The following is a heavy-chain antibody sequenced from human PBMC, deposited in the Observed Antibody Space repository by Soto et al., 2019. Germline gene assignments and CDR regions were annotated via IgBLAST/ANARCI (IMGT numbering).Heavy chain of an antibody. CDR3: AKDRGIIVKAGDAFDV. V-gene: IGHV3-23*01. D-gene: IGHD3-16*02. Sequence: GGSLRHSCASSGFTLSISAVNWVRQAPGKGLEWVSYISDSGDSTYYADSVKGRFTISRDRSKNTVSLQMDSLRAEDTAVYYCAKDRGIIVKAGDAFDVWGQGTKVTVSS. CDR2: ISDSGDST. CDR1: GFTLSISA. J-gene: IGHJ3*01.